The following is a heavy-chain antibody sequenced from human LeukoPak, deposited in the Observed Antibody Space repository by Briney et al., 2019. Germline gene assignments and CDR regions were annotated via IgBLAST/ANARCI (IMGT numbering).Heavy chain of an antibody. CDR1: GFTFSSYG. CDR2: IWYDGSNK. D-gene: IGHD1-26*01. CDR3: ARIEWERLGRAFDI. Sequence: GGSLRLSCAASGFTFSSYGIHWVRQAPGKGLEWVAVIWYDGSNKYYADSVKGRFTISRDNAKNTLYLQMNSLRAEDMAVYYCARIEWERLGRAFDIWGQGTMVTVSS. J-gene: IGHJ3*02. V-gene: IGHV3-33*08.